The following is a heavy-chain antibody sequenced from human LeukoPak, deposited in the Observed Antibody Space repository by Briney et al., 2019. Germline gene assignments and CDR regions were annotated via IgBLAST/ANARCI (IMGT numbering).Heavy chain of an antibody. CDR2: IYYTGST. D-gene: IGHD6-19*01. CDR1: GGSISSYY. CDR3: ARVVGQWPAIGYED. J-gene: IGHJ4*02. V-gene: IGHV4-59*01. Sequence: SETLSLTCTVSGGSISSYYWSWIRQPPGKGLEWIGYIYYTGSTNYNPSLKSRLTISIDTSKNQFSLKLSSVTAADTAVYYCARVVGQWPAIGYEDWGQGTLVTVSS.